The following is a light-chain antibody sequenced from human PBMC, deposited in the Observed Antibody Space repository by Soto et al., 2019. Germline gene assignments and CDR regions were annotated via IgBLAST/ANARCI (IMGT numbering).Light chain of an antibody. CDR1: NLGDKY. V-gene: IGLV3-1*01. CDR3: QAWDSSTVV. CDR2: QDS. Sequence: SYELTQPPSVSVSPGQTASITCSGDNLGDKYACWYHQKPGQSPVLVIYQDSKRPSGIPERFSGSNSGNTATLTISGTQAVDEADYFCQAWDSSTVVFGGGTKVTVL. J-gene: IGLJ2*01.